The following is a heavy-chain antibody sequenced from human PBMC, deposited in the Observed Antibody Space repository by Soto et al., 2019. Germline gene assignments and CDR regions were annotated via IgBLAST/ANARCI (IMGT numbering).Heavy chain of an antibody. V-gene: IGHV4-39*01. D-gene: IGHD3-16*01. Sequence: SETLSLICSVSGGSISNNNYHWGWIRQPPGKGLEWMGSIYYRGNTYYNPSLRSRITISVDTSRNQFSLALSSVTAADTAVYFCARLRGGCPADFWGQGTLVTVSS. J-gene: IGHJ4*02. CDR3: ARLRGGCPADF. CDR2: IYYRGNT. CDR1: GGSISNNNYH.